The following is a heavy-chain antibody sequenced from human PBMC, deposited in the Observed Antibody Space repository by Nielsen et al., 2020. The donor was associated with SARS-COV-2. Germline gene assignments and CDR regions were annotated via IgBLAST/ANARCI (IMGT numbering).Heavy chain of an antibody. D-gene: IGHD2-2*01. V-gene: IGHV4-39*07. CDR2: VHYSENT. J-gene: IGHJ6*03. CDR1: GGSISSNTHY. Sequence: SETLSLTCTVSGGSISSNTHYWDWIRQPPGKGLEWLGSVHYSENTYYNPSLKSRVTLSMDKSKRQFSLRLTSVSAADTAVYFCARGDLVVVPSPILGLGPFFYYFYLDVWGKGTTVIVSS. CDR3: ARGDLVVVPSPILGLGPFFYYFYLDV.